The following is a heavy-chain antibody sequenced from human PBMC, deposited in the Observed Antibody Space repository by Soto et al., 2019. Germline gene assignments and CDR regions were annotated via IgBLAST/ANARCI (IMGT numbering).Heavy chain of an antibody. V-gene: IGHV4-59*08. CDR1: GGTISSWY. Sequence: PSETLSLTCTVSGGTISSWYWSWIRQPPGKGLEWIGYIYYSGSTNCNPSLKSRVTISVDTSKNQFSLKLSSVTAADTAVYYCARPRDCSSTSCYGALDPWGQGTLVTVSS. J-gene: IGHJ5*02. CDR3: ARPRDCSSTSCYGALDP. D-gene: IGHD2-2*01. CDR2: IYYSGST.